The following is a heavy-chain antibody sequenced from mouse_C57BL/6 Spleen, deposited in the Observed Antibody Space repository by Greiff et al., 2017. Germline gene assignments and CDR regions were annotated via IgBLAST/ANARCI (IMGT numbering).Heavy chain of an antibody. CDR1: GYTFTSYW. CDR3: ARGVATRYFDY. CDR2: INPSSGYT. D-gene: IGHD1-1*01. V-gene: IGHV1-7*01. Sequence: QVQLKQSGAELAKPGASVKLSCKASGYTFTSYWMYWVKQRPGQGLEWIGYINPSSGYTKYNQKFKDKATLTADKSSSTAYMQLSSLTYEDSAVYYCARGVATRYFDYWGQGTTLTVSS. J-gene: IGHJ2*01.